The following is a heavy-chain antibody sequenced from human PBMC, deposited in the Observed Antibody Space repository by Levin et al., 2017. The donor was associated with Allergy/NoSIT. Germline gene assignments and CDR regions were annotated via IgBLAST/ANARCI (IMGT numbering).Heavy chain of an antibody. J-gene: IGHJ6*03. Sequence: SQTLSLTCAVYGGSFSGYYWSWIRQPPGKGLEWIGEINHSGSTNYNPSLKSRVPISVDTSKNQFPLKLSSVTAADTAVYYCARGRVPPDYYDYYYMDGWGKGTTVTVSS. CDR2: INHSGST. CDR3: ARGRVPPDYYDYYYMDG. CDR1: GGSFSGYY. V-gene: IGHV4-34*01. D-gene: IGHD5/OR15-5a*01.